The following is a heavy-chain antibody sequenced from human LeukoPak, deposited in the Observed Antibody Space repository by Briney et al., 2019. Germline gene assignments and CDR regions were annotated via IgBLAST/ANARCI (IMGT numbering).Heavy chain of an antibody. V-gene: IGHV4-59*12. Sequence: PSETLSLTCTVSGGSISSYYWSWIRQPPGKGLEWIGYIYYSGSTYYNPSLKSRVTISVDTSKNQFSLKLSSVTAADTAVYYCAREGQWLPWYFDLWGRGTLVTVSS. CDR2: IYYSGST. D-gene: IGHD6-19*01. J-gene: IGHJ2*01. CDR3: AREGQWLPWYFDL. CDR1: GGSISSYY.